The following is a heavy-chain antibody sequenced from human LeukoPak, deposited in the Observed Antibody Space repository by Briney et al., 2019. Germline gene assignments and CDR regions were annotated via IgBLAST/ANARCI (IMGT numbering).Heavy chain of an antibody. CDR2: IYYSGST. Sequence: SETLSLTCTVSGGSISSSSYYWGWMRQPPGKGLEWIGSIYYSGSTYYNPSLKSRVTISVDTSKNQFSLKLSSVTAADTAVYYCARAPHYDSSGYPRGYFDYWGQGTLVTVSS. J-gene: IGHJ4*02. D-gene: IGHD3-22*01. V-gene: IGHV4-39*07. CDR3: ARAPHYDSSGYPRGYFDY. CDR1: GGSISSSSYY.